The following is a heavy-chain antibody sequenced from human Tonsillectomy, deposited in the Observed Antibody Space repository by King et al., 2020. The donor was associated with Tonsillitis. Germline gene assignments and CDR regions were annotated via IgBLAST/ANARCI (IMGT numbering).Heavy chain of an antibody. CDR1: GSSLSTYY. CDR2: IYYSGST. CDR3: ARMGIAAPGWTPNFDY. D-gene: IGHD6-13*01. V-gene: IGHV4-59*08. Sequence: QVQLQESGPGLVKPSETLSLTCTVSGSSLSTYYWSWIRQPPGKGLECIGYIYYSGSTNYSPSLKSRVTISVDTSKNQFSLKLSSVTAADTAVYYCARMGIAAPGWTPNFDYWGQGSLVTVSS. J-gene: IGHJ4*02.